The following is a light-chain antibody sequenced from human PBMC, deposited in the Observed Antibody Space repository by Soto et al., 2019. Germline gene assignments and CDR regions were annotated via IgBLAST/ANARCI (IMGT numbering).Light chain of an antibody. CDR1: QSISDT. CDR3: QQYNNWPWT. Sequence: EIVMTQSPATLSVSPGGRATLSCRASQSISDTLACYQQKPGQAPRLLIHGASTSATGFPARFSGSGSGTDFTLTISSLQSEDFAVYYCQQYNNWPWTFGQGTKVDI. J-gene: IGKJ1*01. V-gene: IGKV3-15*01. CDR2: GAS.